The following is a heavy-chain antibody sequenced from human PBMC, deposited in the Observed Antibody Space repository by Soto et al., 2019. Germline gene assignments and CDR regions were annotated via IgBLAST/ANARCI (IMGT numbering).Heavy chain of an antibody. J-gene: IGHJ4*02. Sequence: GGSLRLSCAASGFSFSSFGMHWVRQAPGKGLEWVAVIWFDGSNIQYAESVKGRFTISRDNYKNTVDLQMNSLRVEDTATYFCARVRGVGGGYFDHWGQGALVTVSS. V-gene: IGHV3-33*01. D-gene: IGHD1-26*01. CDR2: IWFDGSNI. CDR3: ARVRGVGGGYFDH. CDR1: GFSFSSFG.